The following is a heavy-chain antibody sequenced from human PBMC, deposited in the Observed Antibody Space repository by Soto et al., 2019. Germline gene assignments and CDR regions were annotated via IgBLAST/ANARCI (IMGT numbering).Heavy chain of an antibody. CDR2: ISYDGSNK. D-gene: IGHD3-22*01. Sequence: GGSLRLSCAASGFTFRSYGMHWVGQAPGKGLEWLAVISYDGSNKYYADSVKGRFTISRDNSKSTLYLQMNSLRAEDTAVYYCAKDRAYYDSSGRFDYCGQGILVSVSS. CDR3: AKDRAYYDSSGRFDY. J-gene: IGHJ4*02. V-gene: IGHV3-30*18. CDR1: GFTFRSYG.